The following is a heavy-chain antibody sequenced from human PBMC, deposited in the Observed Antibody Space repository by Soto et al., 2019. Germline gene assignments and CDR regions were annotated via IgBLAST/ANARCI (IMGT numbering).Heavy chain of an antibody. D-gene: IGHD3-3*01. Sequence: QVQLVQSGAEVKKPGSSVKVSCKASGGTFSSYAISWVRQAPGQGLEWMGGIIPIFGTANYAQKFQGRVTITADESTSTDYMELSSLRSEDTAVYYCARDSDFWGGYFPNYYYYGMDVWGQGTTVTVSS. CDR3: ARDSDFWGGYFPNYYYYGMDV. V-gene: IGHV1-69*12. CDR2: IIPIFGTA. J-gene: IGHJ6*02. CDR1: GGTFSSYA.